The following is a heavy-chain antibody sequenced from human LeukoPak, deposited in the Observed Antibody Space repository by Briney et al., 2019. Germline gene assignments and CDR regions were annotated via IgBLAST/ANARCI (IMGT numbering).Heavy chain of an antibody. CDR1: GDSVSRNSAA. CDR3: ARADGDRDGYNFWFDP. Sequence: SQTRSLTCAISGDSVSRNSAAWNWIRQSPSRGLEWLGRTYYRSKWYNDYAVSVESRITINPDTSKNQFSLQLNSVTPEDTAVYYCARADGDRDGYNFWFDPSRQGTHVSVSS. CDR2: TYYRSKWYN. V-gene: IGHV6-1*01. D-gene: IGHD5-24*01. J-gene: IGHJ5*02.